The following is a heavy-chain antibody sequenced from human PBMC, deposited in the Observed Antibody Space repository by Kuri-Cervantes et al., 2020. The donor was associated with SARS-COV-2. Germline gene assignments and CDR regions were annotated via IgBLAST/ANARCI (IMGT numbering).Heavy chain of an antibody. J-gene: IGHJ6*03. V-gene: IGHV3-15*04. Sequence: GESLKISCAASGFTFSNAWMNWVRQAPGKGLEWVGRIESKTDGGTTDYAAPVKGRFTISRDDSKSIAYLQMNSLKTEDTAVYYCTRDPRGPALYYYYYMDVWGKGTTVTVSS. CDR3: TRDPRGPALYYYYYMDV. CDR2: IESKTDGGTT. CDR1: GFTFSNAW.